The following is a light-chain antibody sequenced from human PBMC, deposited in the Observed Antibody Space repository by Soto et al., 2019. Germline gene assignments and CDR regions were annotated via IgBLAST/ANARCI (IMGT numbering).Light chain of an antibody. CDR2: RND. CDR1: NSNIGKNT. V-gene: IGLV1-44*01. J-gene: IGLJ3*02. Sequence: QSVLTQSPSASGTPGQRVNISCSGSNSNIGKNTVSWYQHLPGTAPKLLIYRNDQRPSGVPDRFSGSKSGTSASLAISGLQSEDEADYYCAAWDDSLIRYVFGGGPK. CDR3: AAWDDSLIRYV.